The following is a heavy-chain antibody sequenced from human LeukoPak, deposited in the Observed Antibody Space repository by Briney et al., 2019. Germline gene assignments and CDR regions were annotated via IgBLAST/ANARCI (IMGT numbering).Heavy chain of an antibody. Sequence: GGSLRLSCAASGFKFSSFWMSWVRQAPGKGLEWVANIKRDGSEKNYVDSVKVRFTISRDNAKDSLYLEVNGLRAEDTAVYYCARARSSGWFYYMDVWGKGTTVTVSS. CDR3: ARARSSGWFYYMDV. CDR2: IKRDGSEK. CDR1: GFKFSSFW. J-gene: IGHJ6*03. V-gene: IGHV3-7*01. D-gene: IGHD6-19*01.